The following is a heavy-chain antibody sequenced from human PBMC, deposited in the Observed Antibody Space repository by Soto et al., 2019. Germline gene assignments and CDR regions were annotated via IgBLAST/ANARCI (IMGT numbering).Heavy chain of an antibody. CDR1: GGSISSGGYY. CDR2: IYYSGST. Sequence: QVQLQESGPGLLKPSQTLSLTCTVSGGSISSGGYYWSWIRQHPGKGLEWIGYIYYSGSTYYNPSLKSRVTISIDTSKNQFSLKLSSVSAADTAVYYCARVGCYDGSGYNAFVIWGQGTVVTVSS. D-gene: IGHD3-22*01. CDR3: ARVGCYDGSGYNAFVI. J-gene: IGHJ3*02. V-gene: IGHV4-31*03.